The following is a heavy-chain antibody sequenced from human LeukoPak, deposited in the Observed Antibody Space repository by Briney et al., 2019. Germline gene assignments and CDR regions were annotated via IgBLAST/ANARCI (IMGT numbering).Heavy chain of an antibody. D-gene: IGHD4/OR15-4a*01. V-gene: IGHV3-23*01. CDR3: ARRAGAYSHPYDY. Sequence: GGSLRLSCAASGFTFSSSAMSWVRQAPGKGLEWVSSISGSGSGGSTYYADSVKGRFTISRDNSKNTLYLQMNSLRADDTAVYYCARRAGAYSHPYDYWGQGTLVTVSS. CDR2: ISGSGSGGST. J-gene: IGHJ4*02. CDR1: GFTFSSSA.